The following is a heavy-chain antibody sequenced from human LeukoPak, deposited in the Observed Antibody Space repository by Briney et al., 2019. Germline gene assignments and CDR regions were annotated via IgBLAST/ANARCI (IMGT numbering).Heavy chain of an antibody. CDR3: ARESVGPIDFYGMDV. D-gene: IGHD2-15*01. Sequence: SVKVSCKASGGTFSSYAISWVRQAPGQGLEWMGGIIPIFGTANYAQKFQGRVTITADESTSTAYMELSSLRSEDTAVYYCARESVGPIDFYGMDVWGQGTTVTVSS. V-gene: IGHV1-69*13. J-gene: IGHJ6*02. CDR2: IIPIFGTA. CDR1: GGTFSSYA.